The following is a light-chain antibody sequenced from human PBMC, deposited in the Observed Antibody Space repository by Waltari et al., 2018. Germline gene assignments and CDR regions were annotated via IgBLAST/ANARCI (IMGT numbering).Light chain of an antibody. CDR1: QSVSTW. CDR3: LQYDTYSTWT. V-gene: IGKV1-5*03. Sequence: DSVTITCRASQSVSTWLAWYQQKPGKAPKLLIFKTSNLESGVPSRFRGSGSGTEFTLTISSLQPDDSASYYCLQYDTYSTWTFGQGTRVEVK. J-gene: IGKJ1*01. CDR2: KTS.